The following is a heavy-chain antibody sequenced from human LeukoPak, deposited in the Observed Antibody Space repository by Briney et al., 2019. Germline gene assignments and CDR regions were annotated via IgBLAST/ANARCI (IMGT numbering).Heavy chain of an antibody. D-gene: IGHD3-3*01. V-gene: IGHV3-30*18. CDR1: GFTFSSYG. CDR3: AKGGPKILEWLLFDC. Sequence: GRSLRLSCAASGFTFSSYGMHWVRQAPGKGLEWVAVISYDGSNKYYADSVKGRFTISRDNSKNTLYLQMNSLRAEDTAVYYCAKGGPKILEWLLFDCWGQGTLVTVSS. J-gene: IGHJ4*02. CDR2: ISYDGSNK.